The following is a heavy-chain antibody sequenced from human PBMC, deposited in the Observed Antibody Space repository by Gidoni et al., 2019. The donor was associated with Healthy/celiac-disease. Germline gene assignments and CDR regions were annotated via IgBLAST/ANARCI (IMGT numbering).Heavy chain of an antibody. D-gene: IGHD6-19*01. V-gene: IGHV4-4*07. J-gene: IGHJ3*02. CDR2: IYTSGST. Sequence: GKGLEWIGRIYTSGSTNYNPSLKSRVTMSVDTSKNQFSLKLSSVTAADTAVYYCATWGAVAGYDDFDIWGQGTMVTVSS. CDR3: ATWGAVAGYDDFDI.